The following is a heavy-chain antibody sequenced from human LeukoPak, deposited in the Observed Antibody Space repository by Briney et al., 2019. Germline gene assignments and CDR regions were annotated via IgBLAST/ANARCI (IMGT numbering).Heavy chain of an antibody. Sequence: GGSLRLSCAASGFTFSSYAMHWVRQAPGKGLEGVAVISYDGSNKYYADSVKGRFTISRDNSKDTLYLQMDSLRPEDTAVYYCARVIISTKYYSGMDVWGQGTTVTVSS. CDR3: ARVIISTKYYSGMDV. V-gene: IGHV3-30-3*01. D-gene: IGHD2/OR15-2a*01. CDR1: GFTFSSYA. CDR2: ISYDGSNK. J-gene: IGHJ6*02.